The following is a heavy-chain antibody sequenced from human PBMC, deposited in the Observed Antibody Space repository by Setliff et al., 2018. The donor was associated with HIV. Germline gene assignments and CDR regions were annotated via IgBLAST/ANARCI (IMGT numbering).Heavy chain of an antibody. CDR2: IDPLGSR. D-gene: IGHD3-10*01. CDR1: AVSLRGHY. J-gene: IGHJ5*02. V-gene: IGHV4-34*01. CDR3: TRGAEVLRLGL. Sequence: PSETLSLTCDDSAVSLRGHYWNWIRQSPGKGLEWIGEIDPLGSRSYNPSLKSRVTISKDTSKNQLSLKLTSVTAADSALYYCTRGAEVLRLGLWGQGTLVTVSS.